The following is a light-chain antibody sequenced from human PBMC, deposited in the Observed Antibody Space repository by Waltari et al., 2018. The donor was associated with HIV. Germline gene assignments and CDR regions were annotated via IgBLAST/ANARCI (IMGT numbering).Light chain of an antibody. V-gene: IGKV1-39*01. J-gene: IGKJ5*01. CDR1: QDINTY. Sequence: DIQLTQSPSSLSSSLGDRVTITCRTSQDINTYLNWYRQRPGEAPSLLIYAASSLQSGVPSRFSASGSGTDFTLTITSLQPEDFASYYCQQSYTASITFGQGTRLEI. CDR3: QQSYTASIT. CDR2: AAS.